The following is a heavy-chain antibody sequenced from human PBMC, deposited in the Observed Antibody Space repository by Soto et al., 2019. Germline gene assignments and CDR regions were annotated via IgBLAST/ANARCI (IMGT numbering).Heavy chain of an antibody. CDR2: IIPIFGTA. Sequence: GASVKVSCKASGGTFSSYAISWVRQAPGQGLEWMGGIIPIFGTANYAQKFQGRVTITADESTSTAYMELSSLRSEDTAVYYCARHWNDVEAFDIWGQGTMVTVSS. V-gene: IGHV1-69*13. CDR3: ARHWNDVEAFDI. CDR1: GGTFSSYA. J-gene: IGHJ3*02. D-gene: IGHD1-1*01.